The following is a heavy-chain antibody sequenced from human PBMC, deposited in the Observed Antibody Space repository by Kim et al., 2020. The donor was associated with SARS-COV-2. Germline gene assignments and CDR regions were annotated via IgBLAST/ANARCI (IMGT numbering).Heavy chain of an antibody. D-gene: IGHD4-17*01. V-gene: IGHV4-59*01. Sequence: LKSRVTISVDTSKNQFSLKLSSVTAADTAVYYCAGYGDYTGDYYYYMDVWGKGTTVTVSS. CDR3: AGYGDYTGDYYYYMDV. J-gene: IGHJ6*03.